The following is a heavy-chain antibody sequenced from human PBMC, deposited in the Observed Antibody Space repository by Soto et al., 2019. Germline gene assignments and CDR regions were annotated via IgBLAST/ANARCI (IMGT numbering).Heavy chain of an antibody. CDR2: IYYSGST. V-gene: IGHV4-59*01. D-gene: IGHD3-3*01. CDR3: ARDRRDYDFWSAPYYYYGMGG. Sequence: WETLSLPCPVSGGSISSYYWSWIRQPPGKGLEWIGYIYYSGSTNYNPSLKSRVTISVDTSKNQFSLKLSSVTAADTAVYYCARDRRDYDFWSAPYYYYGMGGWGHGTPAT. CDR1: GGSISSYY. J-gene: IGHJ6*02.